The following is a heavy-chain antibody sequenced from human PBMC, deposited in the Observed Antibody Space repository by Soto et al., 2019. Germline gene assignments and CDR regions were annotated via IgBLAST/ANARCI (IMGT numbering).Heavy chain of an antibody. CDR2: IYYSGST. CDR1: GGSISSGGYY. J-gene: IGHJ4*02. Sequence: PSETLSLTCTVSGGSISSGGYYWSWIRQHPGKGLEWIGYIYYSGSTYYNPSLKSRVTISVDTSKNQFSLKLSSVTAADTAVYSCARVDEVVVTAIFDYWGQGTLVTVSS. V-gene: IGHV4-31*03. CDR3: ARVDEVVVTAIFDY. D-gene: IGHD2-21*02.